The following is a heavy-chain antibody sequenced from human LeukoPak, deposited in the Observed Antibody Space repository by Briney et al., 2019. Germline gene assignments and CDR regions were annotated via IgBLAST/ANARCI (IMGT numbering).Heavy chain of an antibody. Sequence: PSETLSLTCAVYGGSFSGYYWSWIRHRPGRGLECIGEINHSGSTNYNPSTKSRVTISVDTSNNQFSLKLSSVTAADTAVYYCARVALQSSPHYYYYYMDVWGKGTTVTVSS. D-gene: IGHD4-11*01. J-gene: IGHJ6*03. CDR3: ARVALQSSPHYYYYYMDV. CDR1: GGSFSGYY. CDR2: INHSGST. V-gene: IGHV4-34*01.